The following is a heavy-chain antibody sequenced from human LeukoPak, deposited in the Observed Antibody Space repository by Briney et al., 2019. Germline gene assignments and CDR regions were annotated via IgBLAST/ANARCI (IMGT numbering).Heavy chain of an antibody. CDR3: ARGVVGVATGIDP. CDR1: GGSISSYY. CDR2: IYYSGST. J-gene: IGHJ5*02. Sequence: SETLSLTCTVSGGSISSYYWSWIRQPPGKGLEWIGYIYYSGSTNYNPSLKSRVTISVDTSKNQFSLKLSSVTAADTAVYYCARGVVGVATGIDPWGQGNPGHRLL. V-gene: IGHV4-59*01. D-gene: IGHD3-3*01.